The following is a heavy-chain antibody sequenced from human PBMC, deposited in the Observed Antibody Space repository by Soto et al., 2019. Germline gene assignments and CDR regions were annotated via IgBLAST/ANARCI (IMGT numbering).Heavy chain of an antibody. CDR1: GFTFDDYT. Sequence: GGSLRLSCAASGFTFDDYTMHWVRQAPGKGLEWVAVISYDGSSKYYADSVKGRFTISRDNSKNTLYLQMNSLRAEDTAVYYCAKVISGYYDSSGSLPYFDYWGQGTLVTVSS. V-gene: IGHV3-30*18. CDR2: ISYDGSSK. J-gene: IGHJ4*02. D-gene: IGHD3-22*01. CDR3: AKVISGYYDSSGSLPYFDY.